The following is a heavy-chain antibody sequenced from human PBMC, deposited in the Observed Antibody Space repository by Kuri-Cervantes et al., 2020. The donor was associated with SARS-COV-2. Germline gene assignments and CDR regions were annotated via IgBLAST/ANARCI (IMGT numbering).Heavy chain of an antibody. CDR2: ISVGRQNT. D-gene: IGHD3-22*01. J-gene: IGHJ4*02. Sequence: ASVKVSCKASGYTITNYAMNWLRQVPGQRPEWMGSISVGRQNTKYSQKFQGRITITRDTSASTVYMELNSLTSADTAIYYCARGIVVTFDYWGQGTLVTVSS. V-gene: IGHV1-3*01. CDR1: GYTITNYA. CDR3: ARGIVVTFDY.